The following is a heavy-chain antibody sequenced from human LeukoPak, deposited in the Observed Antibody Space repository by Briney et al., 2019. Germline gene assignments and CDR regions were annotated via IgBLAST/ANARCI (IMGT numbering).Heavy chain of an antibody. CDR1: GFTFSTYY. J-gene: IGHJ4*02. V-gene: IGHV3-7*01. CDR3: ARERYCTSTTCSVGVPFDY. D-gene: IGHD2-8*01. Sequence: GGSLRLSCAASGFTFSTYYMTWVRQAPGKGLEWVAGVKQDGSENYYVDSVKGRFTISRDNSKNSLYLQMNSLRAEDTAVYFCARERYCTSTTCSVGVPFDYWGQGTLVTVAS. CDR2: VKQDGSEN.